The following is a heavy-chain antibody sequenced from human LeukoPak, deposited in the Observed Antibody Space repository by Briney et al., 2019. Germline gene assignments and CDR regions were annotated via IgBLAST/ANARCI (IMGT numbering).Heavy chain of an antibody. CDR3: ANDYGSGSYPYYFDY. J-gene: IGHJ4*02. D-gene: IGHD3-10*01. Sequence: GSLRLSCAASGFTFSSYAMSWVRQAPGKGLEWVSGISGSGGNTYYADSVKGRFSISRDNSKNTLYLQMNSLRAEDTAVYYCANDYGSGSYPYYFDYWGQGTLVTVSS. CDR1: GFTFSSYA. CDR2: ISGSGGNT. V-gene: IGHV3-23*01.